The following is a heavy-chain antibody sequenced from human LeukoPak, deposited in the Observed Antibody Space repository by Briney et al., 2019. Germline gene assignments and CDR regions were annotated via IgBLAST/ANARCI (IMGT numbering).Heavy chain of an antibody. D-gene: IGHD3-22*01. Sequence: GGSLRLSCAASGFTFSSYAMSWVRQAPGKGLEWVSAISGSGGSTYYADSVKGRFTISRDNSKNTLYLQMNSLRAEDTAVYYCARDDYYDSSGLDYWGQGTLVTVSS. CDR1: GFTFSSYA. CDR2: ISGSGGST. J-gene: IGHJ4*02. V-gene: IGHV3-23*01. CDR3: ARDDYYDSSGLDY.